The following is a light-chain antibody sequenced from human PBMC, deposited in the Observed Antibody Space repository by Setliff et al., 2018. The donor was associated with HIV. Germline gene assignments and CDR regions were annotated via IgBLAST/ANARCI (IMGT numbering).Light chain of an antibody. CDR2: QAT. CDR1: SSGVGRYDL. Sequence: ALAQPASVSGSPGQSITLSCTGTSSGVGRYDLVSWYQQHPGKAPKLIIYQATKRPSGVSNRFSGSKSGNTASLTISGLQAEDEADYYCCSNTGSNTYVFGTGTKFTVL. J-gene: IGLJ1*01. CDR3: CSNTGSNTYV. V-gene: IGLV2-23*01.